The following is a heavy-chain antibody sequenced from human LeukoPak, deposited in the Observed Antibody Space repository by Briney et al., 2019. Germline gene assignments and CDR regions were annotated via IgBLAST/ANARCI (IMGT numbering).Heavy chain of an antibody. CDR1: GFTFSDYY. V-gene: IGHV3-11*04. Sequence: PGGSLRLSCAASGFTFSDYYVSWIRQAPGEGLEWVSYISSSGSTIYYADSVKGRFTISRDNAKNSLYLQMNSLRVEDTAVYYCAKVAKYYYGSETYYFFEHWGQGTPVTASS. J-gene: IGHJ4*02. CDR3: AKVAKYYYGSETYYFFEH. CDR2: ISSSGSTI. D-gene: IGHD3-10*01.